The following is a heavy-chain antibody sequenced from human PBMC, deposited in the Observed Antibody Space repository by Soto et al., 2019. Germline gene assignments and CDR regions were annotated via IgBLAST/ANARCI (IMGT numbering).Heavy chain of an antibody. V-gene: IGHV1-8*01. J-gene: IGHJ5*02. CDR2: MNPNSGNT. CDR1: GYTFTSYD. CDR3: ARGGYKLVPGDKDNWFDP. D-gene: IGHD1-1*01. Sequence: QVQLVQSGAEVKKPGASVKVSCKASGYTFTSYDINWVRQATGQGLAWMGWMNPNSGNTGYAQKFQGRVTMTRNTSISTAYMELSSLRSEDTAVYYCARGGYKLVPGDKDNWFDPWGQGTLVTVSS.